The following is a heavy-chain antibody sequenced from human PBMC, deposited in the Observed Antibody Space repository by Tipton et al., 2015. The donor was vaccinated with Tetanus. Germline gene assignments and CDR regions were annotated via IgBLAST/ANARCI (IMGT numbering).Heavy chain of an antibody. J-gene: IGHJ6*02. CDR3: AKDLGVGFATGYGTQYGMDV. Sequence: SLRLSCVVSGFNFDDYAMHWVRQVPGKGLQWVSAITWDSRLIVYADSVKGRFTMSRDNAKNSLYLQMNSLRAEDTALYYCAKDLGVGFATGYGTQYGMDVWGQGTSVTVS. CDR1: GFNFDDYA. D-gene: IGHD3-9*01. CDR2: ITWDSRLI. V-gene: IGHV3-9*01.